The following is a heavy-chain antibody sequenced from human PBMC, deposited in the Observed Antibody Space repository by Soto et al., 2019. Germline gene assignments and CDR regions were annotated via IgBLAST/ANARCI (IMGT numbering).Heavy chain of an antibody. D-gene: IGHD4-17*01. V-gene: IGHV3-15*01. CDR3: TTRLYGDYIFDY. CDR2: IKSKTDGGTT. CDR1: GFTFSNAL. Sequence: GGSLRLSCAASGFTFSNALMSWVRQAPGKGLEWVGRIKSKTDGGTTDYAAPVKGRFTISRDDSKNTLYLQMNSLKTEDTAVYYCTTRLYGDYIFDYWGQGTLVTVSS. J-gene: IGHJ4*02.